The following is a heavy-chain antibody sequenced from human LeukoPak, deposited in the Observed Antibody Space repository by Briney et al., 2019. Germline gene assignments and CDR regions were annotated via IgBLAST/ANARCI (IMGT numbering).Heavy chain of an antibody. Sequence: ASVKVSCKASGYTFTNYGISWVRQAPGQGLEWMGWIGANNGNRNYAQKLQDRVSMTTDTSTSTAYMELRSLRSDDTAVYYCARQGYGGHSQGAADYWGQGTLVTVSS. CDR1: GYTFTNYG. CDR3: ARQGYGGHSQGAADY. CDR2: IGANNGNR. V-gene: IGHV1-18*01. J-gene: IGHJ4*02. D-gene: IGHD4-23*01.